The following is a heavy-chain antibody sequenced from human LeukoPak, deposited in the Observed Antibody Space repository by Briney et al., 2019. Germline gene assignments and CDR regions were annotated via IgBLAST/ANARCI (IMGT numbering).Heavy chain of an antibody. J-gene: IGHJ4*02. D-gene: IGHD3-9*01. CDR2: IYSSGST. V-gene: IGHV4-34*01. Sequence: SETLSLTCAVYGGSFSGYYWGWIRQPPGKGLEWIGVIYSSGSTYYNPSLRTRVTISVDTPKNQFSLNLSSVTAADTAVYYCARVIRTTGYYSNPKSGSFDFWGQGTLVTVSS. CDR1: GGSFSGYY. CDR3: ARVIRTTGYYSNPKSGSFDF.